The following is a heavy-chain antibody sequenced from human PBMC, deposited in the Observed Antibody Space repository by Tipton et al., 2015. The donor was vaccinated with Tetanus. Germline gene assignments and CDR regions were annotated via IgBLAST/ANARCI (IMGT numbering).Heavy chain of an antibody. Sequence: TLSLTCTVSGGSISSDAYYWDWIRQPPGKGLEWIGSIYYSGSSYYNPSLESRVTISLDTSKNRFSLKLTSVTAADAAVYYCARPSTTVTPRAFDVWGQGTMVTVSS. D-gene: IGHD4-17*01. J-gene: IGHJ3*01. V-gene: IGHV4-39*01. CDR1: GGSISSDAYY. CDR2: IYYSGSS. CDR3: ARPSTTVTPRAFDV.